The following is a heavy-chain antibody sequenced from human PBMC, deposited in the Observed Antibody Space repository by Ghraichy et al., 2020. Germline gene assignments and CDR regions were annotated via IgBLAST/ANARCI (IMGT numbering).Heavy chain of an antibody. CDR3: TRLGLFNY. V-gene: IGHV3-15*01. CDR2: IKSVIDGGTT. CDR1: GFDFRDAW. D-gene: IGHD4-11*01. Sequence: LSLTCVASGFDFRDAWMTWVRQAPGKGLEWVGRIKSVIDGGTTDYAASVKGRFTISRDDSKNTLYLEMNALKTEDAAVYYCTRLGLFNYWGQGTLVTVSS. J-gene: IGHJ4*02.